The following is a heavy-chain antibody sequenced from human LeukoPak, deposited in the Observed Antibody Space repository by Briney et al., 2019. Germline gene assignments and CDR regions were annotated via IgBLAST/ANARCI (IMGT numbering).Heavy chain of an antibody. J-gene: IGHJ5*02. V-gene: IGHV3-21*01. CDR3: ARDKKDHYYDSSGYSWFDP. D-gene: IGHD3-22*01. CDR1: GFTFSSYS. CDR2: ISSSSSYI. Sequence: PGGSLRLSCAASGFTFSSYSMNWARQAPGKGLEWVSSISSSSSYIYYADSVKGRFTISRDNAKNSLYLQMNSLRAEDTAVYYCARDKKDHYYDSSGYSWFDPWGQGTLVTVSS.